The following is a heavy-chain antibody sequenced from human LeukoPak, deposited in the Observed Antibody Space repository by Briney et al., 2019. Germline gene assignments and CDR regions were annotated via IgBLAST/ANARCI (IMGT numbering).Heavy chain of an antibody. CDR2: IYSSGST. CDR3: ARVGYNWNQWFDI. J-gene: IGHJ3*02. Sequence: SETLSLTCTVSGGSISSGSYYWGWFRQSRGKGPEWIGSIYSSGSTYYSPSLKSRVTISVATSKNQFSLTVSSVTAADTAIYYCARVGYNWNQWFDIWGQGTMVTVSS. D-gene: IGHD1-20*01. CDR1: GGSISSGSYY. V-gene: IGHV4-39*07.